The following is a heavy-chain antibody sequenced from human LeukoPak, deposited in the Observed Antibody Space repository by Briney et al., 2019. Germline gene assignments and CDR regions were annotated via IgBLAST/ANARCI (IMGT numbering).Heavy chain of an antibody. CDR1: GFTFSSYW. V-gene: IGHV3-74*01. J-gene: IGHJ4*02. D-gene: IGHD2-2*01. Sequence: PGGSLRLSCAASGFTFSSYWMNWVRQAPGKGLVWVSRINSDGGSTNYADSVKGRFTISRDNAKNTLYLQMNSLRAEDTAVYYCARPYCSSTSCYDFDYWGQGTLVTVSS. CDR3: ARPYCSSTSCYDFDY. CDR2: INSDGGST.